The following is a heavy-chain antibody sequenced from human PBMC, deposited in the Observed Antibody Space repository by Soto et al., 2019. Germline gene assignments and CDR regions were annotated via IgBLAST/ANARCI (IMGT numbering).Heavy chain of an antibody. CDR3: ARVDGAHYYYYYMDV. CDR2: ISAYNGNT. V-gene: IGHV1-18*01. D-gene: IGHD4-17*01. CDR1: GYTFTSYG. J-gene: IGHJ6*03. Sequence: ASVKVSCKASGYTFTSYGISWVRQAPGQGLEWMGWISAYNGNTNYAQKLQGRVTMTTDTSTSTAYMELRSLRSDDTAVYYCARVDGAHYYYYYMDVWGKGTTVTVSS.